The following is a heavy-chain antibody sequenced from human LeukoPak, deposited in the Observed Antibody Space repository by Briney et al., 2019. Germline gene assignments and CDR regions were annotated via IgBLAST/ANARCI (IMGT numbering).Heavy chain of an antibody. J-gene: IGHJ4*02. CDR2: ISDIGSI. CDR3: AGHRPRNTVDF. D-gene: IGHD2/OR15-2a*01. V-gene: IGHV4-59*08. Sequence: SSATLSLTCTVSGGSISSYYWSWIRQPPGKGLEWIAYISDIGSINYNPSLKSRVTISLDTSKNQFSLKLRSVTAADTAVYYCAGHRPRNTVDFWGQGTLVTVSS. CDR1: GGSISSYY.